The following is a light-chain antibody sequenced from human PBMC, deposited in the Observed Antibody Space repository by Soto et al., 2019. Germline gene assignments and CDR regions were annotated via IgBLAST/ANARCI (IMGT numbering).Light chain of an antibody. CDR1: QSISSW. CDR3: QQYNSYPYT. J-gene: IGKJ2*01. Sequence: DIQMTQSPSTLSASVGDRVTITCRASQSISSWLAWYQQKPGKAPKLLIYDASSLESGVPSRFIGSASGTDFTLTISSLQPDDFATYYCQQYNSYPYTFGQGTKLEIK. V-gene: IGKV1-5*01. CDR2: DAS.